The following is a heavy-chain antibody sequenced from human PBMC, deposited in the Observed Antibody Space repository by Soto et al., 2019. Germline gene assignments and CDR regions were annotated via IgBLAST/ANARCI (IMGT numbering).Heavy chain of an antibody. V-gene: IGHV6-1*01. CDR3: AKGDNLGPKTGYAFDP. J-gene: IGHJ5*02. CDR1: GDSVSSNTAS. Sequence: SPTLSLTCAISGDSVSSNTASWNWIRQSPSRGLEWLGRTYFRSKWYNDYAVSVKSRIIINPDTSNNQFSLQLHSVTPEDTAVYFCAKGDNLGPKTGYAFDPWGQGIMVTVSS. CDR2: TYFRSKWYN. D-gene: IGHD5-12*01.